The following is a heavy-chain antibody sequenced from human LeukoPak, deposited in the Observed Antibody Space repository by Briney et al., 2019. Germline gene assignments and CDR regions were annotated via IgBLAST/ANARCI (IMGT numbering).Heavy chain of an antibody. Sequence: SETLFLTCTVSGYSISSGYYWGWIWQPPGMGLEWIGSIHYRGCTNYNPSLKSRVTISVDTSKKQSSAKLSSVTAADTAVYYCARGYCSGGSCYSYYYYNYMDVWGKGTTVTVSS. CDR1: GYSISSGYY. CDR2: IHYRGCT. J-gene: IGHJ6*03. D-gene: IGHD2-15*01. V-gene: IGHV4-38-2*02. CDR3: ARGYCSGGSCYSYYYYNYMDV.